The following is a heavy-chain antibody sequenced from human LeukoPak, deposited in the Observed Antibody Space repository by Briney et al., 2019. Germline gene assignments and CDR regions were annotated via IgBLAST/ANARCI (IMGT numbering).Heavy chain of an antibody. J-gene: IGHJ4*02. D-gene: IGHD3-9*01. V-gene: IGHV1-2*02. CDR1: GYTFTGYY. CDR2: INPNSGGT. CDR3: ARETAPRNYYDILTGQAADFDY. Sequence: GASVKVSCKASGYTFTGYYMHWVRQAPGQGLEWMGWINPNSGGTNYAQKFQGRVTMIRDTSISTAYMELSRLRSADTAAYYCARETAPRNYYDILTGQAADFDYWGQGTLVTVSS.